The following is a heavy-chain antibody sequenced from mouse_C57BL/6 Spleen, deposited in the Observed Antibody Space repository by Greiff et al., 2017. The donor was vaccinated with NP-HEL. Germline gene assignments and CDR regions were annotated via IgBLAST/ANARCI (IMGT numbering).Heavy chain of an antibody. Sequence: EVQLQESGPGLVKPSQSLSLTCSVTGYSITSGYYWNWIRQFPGNKLEWMGYISYDGSNNYNPSLKNRIPITRDTSKNQFFLKLNSLTTEDTATYYCAREREPYYAMDYWGQGTSVTVSS. J-gene: IGHJ4*01. V-gene: IGHV3-6*01. CDR1: GYSITSGYY. CDR2: ISYDGSN. CDR3: AREREPYYAMDY.